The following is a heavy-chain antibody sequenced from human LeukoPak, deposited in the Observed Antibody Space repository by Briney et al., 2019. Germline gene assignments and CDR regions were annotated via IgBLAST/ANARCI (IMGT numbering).Heavy chain of an antibody. D-gene: IGHD6-6*01. J-gene: IGHJ5*02. CDR1: GYTFTGDF. CDR3: ARGNIATRRGENWVDP. Sequence: GASVKVSCKASGYTFTGDFIHWVRQAPGQGLEWMGWINSDSGGTNYARKFQGRVTMTRDTSISTAYMELSSLRSDDTAVFYCARGNIATRRGENWVDPWGQGTLVTVSS. V-gene: IGHV1-2*02. CDR2: INSDSGGT.